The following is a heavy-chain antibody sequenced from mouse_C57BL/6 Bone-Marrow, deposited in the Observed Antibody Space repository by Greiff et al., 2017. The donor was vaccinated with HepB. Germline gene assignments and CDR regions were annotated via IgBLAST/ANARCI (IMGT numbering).Heavy chain of an antibody. V-gene: IGHV1-50*01. J-gene: IGHJ3*01. CDR1: GHTFTSYW. Sequence: QVQLQQPGAELVKPGASVKLSCKASGHTFTSYWMQWVKQRPGQGLEWIGEIDPSDSYTNYNQKFKGKATLTVDTSSSTAYMQLSSLTSEDSAVYYCARSYSNYPAWFAYWGQGTLVTVSA. CDR2: IDPSDSYT. CDR3: ARSYSNYPAWFAY. D-gene: IGHD2-5*01.